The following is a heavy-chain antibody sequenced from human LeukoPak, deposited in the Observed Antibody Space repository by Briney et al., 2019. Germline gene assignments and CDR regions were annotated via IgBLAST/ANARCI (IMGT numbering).Heavy chain of an antibody. Sequence: SETLSLTCTVSGDSISGFHWSWIRQPPGKGLEWIGYIYYSGSTNYNPSLKSRVTISVDKSKNHFSLKLTSVTAADTAVYYCAREVVAAPGTVDYWGQGTLVTVSS. J-gene: IGHJ4*02. D-gene: IGHD6-13*01. CDR1: GDSISGFH. CDR3: AREVVAAPGTVDY. CDR2: IYYSGST. V-gene: IGHV4-59*01.